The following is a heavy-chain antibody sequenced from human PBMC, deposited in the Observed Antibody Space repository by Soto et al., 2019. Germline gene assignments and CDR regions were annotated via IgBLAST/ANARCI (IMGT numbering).Heavy chain of an antibody. CDR2: IYSGGST. Sequence: GGSLRLSCAASGFTVSSNYMSWVRQAPGKGLEWVSVIYSGGSTYYSDSVKGRFTISRDNSKNTLYLQMNSLRAEDTAVYYCARFGLPTGRSGPRSGALDIWGQGTMVTVSS. CDR1: GFTVSSNY. CDR3: ARFGLPTGRSGPRSGALDI. V-gene: IGHV3-66*01. D-gene: IGHD3-10*01. J-gene: IGHJ3*02.